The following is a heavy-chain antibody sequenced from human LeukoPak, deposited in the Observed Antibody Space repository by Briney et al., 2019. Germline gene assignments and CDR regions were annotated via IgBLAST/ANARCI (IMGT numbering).Heavy chain of an antibody. V-gene: IGHV3-23*01. D-gene: IGHD6-19*01. Sequence: PGGSLRLSCAASGFTFSSYAISWVRQAPGKGLEWVSAISGRGDDTYYADSVKGRFSISRDNSKNMLYLQMDSLRTEDTGVYFCVREDYSGWYGSGNDYWGQGTLVTVSS. CDR1: GFTFSSYA. CDR2: ISGRGDDT. J-gene: IGHJ4*02. CDR3: VREDYSGWYGSGNDY.